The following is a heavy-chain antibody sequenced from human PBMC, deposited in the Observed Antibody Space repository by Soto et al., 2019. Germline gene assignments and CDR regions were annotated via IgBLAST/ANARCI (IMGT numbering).Heavy chain of an antibody. CDR1: GGSFSGYY. D-gene: IGHD1-1*01. CDR3: ARGGLWWNDPAGSANWFDP. Sequence: QVQLQQWGAGLLKPSETLSLTCAVYGGSFSGYYWSWIRQPPGKGLGWIGDVNHSGSTNYYPSLKSHVTTSVDTSKNQFSLKLSSVTAADTAVYYCARGGLWWNDPAGSANWFDPWGQGTLVTVSS. CDR2: VNHSGST. V-gene: IGHV4-34*01. J-gene: IGHJ5*02.